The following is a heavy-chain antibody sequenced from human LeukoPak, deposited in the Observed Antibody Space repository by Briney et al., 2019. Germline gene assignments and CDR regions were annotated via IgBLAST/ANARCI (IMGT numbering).Heavy chain of an antibody. CDR2: ISSSSSYI. V-gene: IGHV3-21*01. D-gene: IGHD6-13*01. Sequence: PGGSLRLSCAASGFTFSSYSMNWVRQAPGKGLEWVSSISSSSSYIYYADSVQGRFTISRDNAKNSLYLQMNSLRAEDTAVYYCARGQDSSSWLIDIWGQGTMVTVSS. CDR3: ARGQDSSSWLIDI. CDR1: GFTFSSYS. J-gene: IGHJ3*02.